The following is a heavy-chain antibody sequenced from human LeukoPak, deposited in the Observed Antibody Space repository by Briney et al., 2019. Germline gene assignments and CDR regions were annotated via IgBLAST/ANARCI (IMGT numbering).Heavy chain of an antibody. CDR2: ISSSSSYI. D-gene: IGHD5-18*01. Sequence: GGSLRLSCAASGFTFSSYSMTWVRQAPGKGLEWVSSISSSSSYIYYADSVKGRFTISRDNAKNSLYLQMNSLRAEDMAVYYCARWDLVTAFDYWGQGTLVTVSS. J-gene: IGHJ4*02. CDR3: ARWDLVTAFDY. CDR1: GFTFSSYS. V-gene: IGHV3-21*01.